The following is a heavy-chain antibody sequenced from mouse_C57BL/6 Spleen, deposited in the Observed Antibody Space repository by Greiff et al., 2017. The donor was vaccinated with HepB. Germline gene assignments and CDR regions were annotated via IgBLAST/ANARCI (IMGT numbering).Heavy chain of an antibody. CDR1: GYAFSSSW. CDR3: ARSYYGSSPLDY. Sequence: QVQLKQSGPELVKPGASVKISCKASGYAFSSSWMNWVKQRPGKGLEWIGRIYPGDGDTNYNGKFKGKATLTADKSSSTAYMQLSSLTSEDSAVYFCARSYYGSSPLDYWGQGTSVTVSS. CDR2: IYPGDGDT. D-gene: IGHD1-1*01. V-gene: IGHV1-82*01. J-gene: IGHJ4*01.